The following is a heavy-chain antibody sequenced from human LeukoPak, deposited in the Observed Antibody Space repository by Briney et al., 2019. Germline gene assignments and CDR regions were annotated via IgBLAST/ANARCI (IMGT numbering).Heavy chain of an antibody. CDR3: ARTLSSLTYFYGSGEAGTAFDI. D-gene: IGHD3-10*01. Sequence: ASVKVSCKASGYTFTNYAMHWVRQAPGQRLEWMGGINAGNGNTNYSQKFQGRVTITRDTSARTAYMELSSLRSEDTAVYYCARTLSSLTYFYGSGEAGTAFDIWGEGTMVTVPS. CDR1: GYTFTNYA. V-gene: IGHV1-3*01. CDR2: INAGNGNT. J-gene: IGHJ3*02.